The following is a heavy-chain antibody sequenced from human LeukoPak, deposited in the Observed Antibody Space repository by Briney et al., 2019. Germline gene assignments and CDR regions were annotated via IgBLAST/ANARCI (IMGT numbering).Heavy chain of an antibody. CDR2: IYYSGST. CDR3: ARVYCSSTSCYAPWFDP. D-gene: IGHD2-2*01. CDR1: GGSISSGGYY. J-gene: IGHJ5*02. V-gene: IGHV4-31*03. Sequence: PSQTLSPTCTVSGGSISSGGYYWSWIRQHPGKGLEWIGYIYYSGSTYYNPSLKSRVTISVDTSKNQFSLKLSSMTAADTAVYYCARVYCSSTSCYAPWFDPWGQGTLVTVSS.